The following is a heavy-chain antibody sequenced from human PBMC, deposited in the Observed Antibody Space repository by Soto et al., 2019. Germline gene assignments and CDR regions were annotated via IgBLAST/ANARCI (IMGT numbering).Heavy chain of an antibody. Sequence: QITLKESGPTLVKPTQTLTLTCTFSGFSLSTPGVGVGWIRQPPGKALEWLGIIYWDDDKWYSPSLQGRLTIPRDTSKNPVALTMTNMDPVDTATYYCAHRPLPYRYYFDSRGQGTLVTVSS. D-gene: IGHD3-9*01. CDR2: IYWDDDK. CDR3: AHRPLPYRYYFDS. V-gene: IGHV2-5*02. CDR1: GFSLSTPGVG. J-gene: IGHJ4*02.